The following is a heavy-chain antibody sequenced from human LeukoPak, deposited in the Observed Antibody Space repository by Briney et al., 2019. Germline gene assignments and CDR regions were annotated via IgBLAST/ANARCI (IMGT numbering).Heavy chain of an antibody. D-gene: IGHD2-15*01. CDR1: GGSVSSGLNK. CDR3: AREAECSGGSCYSYGWFDP. V-gene: IGHV4-61*01. J-gene: IGHJ5*02. Sequence: SETLSLTCTVSGGSVSSGLNKWSWIRQPPGKELEWIGDISYSGSACYNPSLRSRVTISLDTSTNQFSLTLGSVTAADTAVYYCAREAECSGGSCYSYGWFDPWGQGTQVIVSS. CDR2: ISYSGSA.